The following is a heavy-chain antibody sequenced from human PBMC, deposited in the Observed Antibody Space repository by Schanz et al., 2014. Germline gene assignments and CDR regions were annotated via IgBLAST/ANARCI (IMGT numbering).Heavy chain of an antibody. D-gene: IGHD2-2*01. CDR1: GFTFSSYG. CDR3: AKDSCSSTTCYGYGMDV. J-gene: IGHJ6*02. CDR2: ISGGGGTR. Sequence: VQLVESGGGLVQPGGSLRLSCAASGFTFSSYGMNWVRQAPGKGLEWVSGISGGGGTRNYADSVKGRFTVFRDNSKRTLYLEINDPRAEDTAVYYCAKDSCSSTTCYGYGMDVWGQGSPVTVSS. V-gene: IGHV3-23*04.